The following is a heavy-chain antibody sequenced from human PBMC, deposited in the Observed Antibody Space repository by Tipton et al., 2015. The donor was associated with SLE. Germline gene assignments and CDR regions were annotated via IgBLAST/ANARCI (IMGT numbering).Heavy chain of an antibody. CDR2: TYYRSKWYN. D-gene: IGHD1-26*01. J-gene: IGHJ4*02. CDR3: ASVIGEEVGASPFDY. V-gene: IGHV6-1*01. CDR1: GDSVSSNSAA. Sequence: QLVQSGAEVKPSQTLSLTCAISGDSVSSNSAAWNWIRQSPSRGLEWLGRTYYRSKWYNDYAVSVKSRITINPDTSKNQFSLKLSSVTAADTAVYYCASVIGEEVGASPFDYWGQGTLVTVSS.